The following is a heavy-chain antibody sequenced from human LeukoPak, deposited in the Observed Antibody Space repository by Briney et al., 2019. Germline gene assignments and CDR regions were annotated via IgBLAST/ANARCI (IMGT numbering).Heavy chain of an antibody. J-gene: IGHJ6*02. CDR3: ARDFGSSGWRQSYFYYGMDV. D-gene: IGHD6-19*01. V-gene: IGHV3-66*01. CDR2: IYSGGST. CDR1: GFXVSSNY. Sequence: GGSLRLSCAASGFXVSSNYINWVRQAPGKGLEWVSVIYSGGSTYYADSVKGRFTISRDNSKNTLYLQMNSLRAEDTAVYYCARDFGSSGWRQSYFYYGMDVWGQGTTVTVSS.